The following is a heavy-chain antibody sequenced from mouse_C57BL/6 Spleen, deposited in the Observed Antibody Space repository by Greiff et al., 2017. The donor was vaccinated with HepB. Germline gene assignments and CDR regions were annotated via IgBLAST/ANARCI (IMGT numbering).Heavy chain of an antibody. CDR3: ATDYSNLGAMDY. CDR1: GYTFTSYW. J-gene: IGHJ4*01. D-gene: IGHD2-5*01. V-gene: IGHV1-55*01. Sequence: QVQLKQPGAELVKPGASVKMSCKASGYTFTSYWITWVKQRPGQGLEWIGDIYPGSGSTNYNEKFKSKATLTVDTSSSTAYMQLSSLTSEDSAVYYCATDYSNLGAMDYWGQGTSVTVSS. CDR2: IYPGSGST.